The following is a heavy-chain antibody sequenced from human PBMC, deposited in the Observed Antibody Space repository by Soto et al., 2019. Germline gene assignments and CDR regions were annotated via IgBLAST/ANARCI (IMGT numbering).Heavy chain of an antibody. D-gene: IGHD6-19*01. Sequence: PGESLKISCKGSGYSFTSYWIAWVRQMPGKGLEWMGIIYPGDSDTRYSPSFQGQVTISADKSISTAYLQWSSLEASDTAMYYCTREWLAQYYFDYWGQGTLVTVSS. CDR1: GYSFTSYW. J-gene: IGHJ4*02. CDR2: IYPGDSDT. CDR3: TREWLAQYYFDY. V-gene: IGHV5-51*01.